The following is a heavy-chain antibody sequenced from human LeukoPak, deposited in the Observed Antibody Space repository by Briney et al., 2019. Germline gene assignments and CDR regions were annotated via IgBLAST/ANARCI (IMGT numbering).Heavy chain of an antibody. J-gene: IGHJ5*02. Sequence: GASVKVSCKASGYTFTSYGISWVRQAPGQGLEWMGWMNPNSGNTGYAQKFQGRVTMTRNTSISTAYMELSSLRSEDTAVYYCARGTYYYGSGIIGWFDPWGQGTLVTVSS. CDR3: ARGTYYYGSGIIGWFDP. V-gene: IGHV1-8*02. CDR2: MNPNSGNT. CDR1: GYTFTSYG. D-gene: IGHD3-10*01.